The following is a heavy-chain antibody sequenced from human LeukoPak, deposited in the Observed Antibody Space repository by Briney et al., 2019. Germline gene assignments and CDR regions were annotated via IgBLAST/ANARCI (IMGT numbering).Heavy chain of an antibody. D-gene: IGHD3-16*01. V-gene: IGHV4-39*07. CDR3: ARPLRYYYYIDV. CDR2: IYYSGST. CDR1: GGSISSSSYY. J-gene: IGHJ6*03. Sequence: SETLSLTCTVSGGSISSSSYYWGWIRQPPGKGLEWIGSIYYSGSTYYNPSLKSRVTISVDTSKNQFSLKLSSVTAADTAVYYCARPLRYYYYIDVWGKGTTVTVSS.